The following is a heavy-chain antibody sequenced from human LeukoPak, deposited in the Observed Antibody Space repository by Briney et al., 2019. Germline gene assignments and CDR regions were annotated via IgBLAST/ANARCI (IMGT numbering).Heavy chain of an antibody. Sequence: ASVKVSCKASGYTFTSYDINWVRPATGKGLEWMGWMNPNSGNTGYAQKFQGRVTMTRNTSISTAYMELSSLRSEDTAVYYCARPSSRGDLVDPWGQGTLVTVSS. CDR1: GYTFTSYD. V-gene: IGHV1-8*01. D-gene: IGHD6-13*01. CDR2: MNPNSGNT. CDR3: ARPSSRGDLVDP. J-gene: IGHJ5*02.